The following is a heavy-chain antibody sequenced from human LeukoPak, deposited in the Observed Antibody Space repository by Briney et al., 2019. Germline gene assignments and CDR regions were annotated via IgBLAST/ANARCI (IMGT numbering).Heavy chain of an antibody. Sequence: ASVKVSCKASGYIFTSYYMHWVRQAPGQGLEWMGIINPSGGSTSYAQKFQGRVTMTRDTSTSTVYMELSSLRSEDTAVYYCARGLNYYDSSGYLFDYWGQGTLVTVSS. CDR2: INPSGGST. J-gene: IGHJ4*02. CDR1: GYIFTSYY. CDR3: ARGLNYYDSSGYLFDY. V-gene: IGHV1-46*01. D-gene: IGHD3-22*01.